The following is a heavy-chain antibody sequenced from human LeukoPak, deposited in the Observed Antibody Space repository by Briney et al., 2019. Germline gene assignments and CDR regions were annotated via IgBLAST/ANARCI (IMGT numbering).Heavy chain of an antibody. J-gene: IGHJ5*02. D-gene: IGHD3-16*02. CDR3: ARVLSPTLNNWFDP. V-gene: IGHV1-69*06. CDR2: IIPIFDTT. Sequence: SVKVSCKASGGTFNSYAISWVRQAPGQGLEWMGGIIPIFDTTNYAQKFQGRVTIIADKSTSTAYMELYSLRSEDTAVYYCARVLSPTLNNWFDPWGQGTLVTVSS. CDR1: GGTFNSYA.